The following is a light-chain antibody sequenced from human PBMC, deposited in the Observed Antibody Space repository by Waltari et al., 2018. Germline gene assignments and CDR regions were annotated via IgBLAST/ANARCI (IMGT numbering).Light chain of an antibody. Sequence: AIRITQSPSSLSASTGDRVTITCRASQGISSYLAWYQQKPGKAPKLLIYAASTLQSGVPSRFSGSGSCTDFTLTISCLQSEDLATYYCQQYYSYPRTFGQGTKVEIK. CDR1: QGISSY. J-gene: IGKJ1*01. CDR3: QQYYSYPRT. V-gene: IGKV1-8*01. CDR2: AAS.